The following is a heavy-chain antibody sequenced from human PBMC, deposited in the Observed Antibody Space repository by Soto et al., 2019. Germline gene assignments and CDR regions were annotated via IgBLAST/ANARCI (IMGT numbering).Heavy chain of an antibody. CDR2: INVGNGNA. Sequence: QVQLVQSGAEVKKPGASVKVSCKTSGYTYTEYPIHWVRQAPGQGLEWVGWINVGNGNAKYSQKFQGRVTMTRDTSASTVYMELSSLGSEDTGVYYCTSSSERGSCGQGTLVTVSS. V-gene: IGHV1-3*01. J-gene: IGHJ5*02. CDR1: GYTYTEYP. CDR3: TSSSERGS.